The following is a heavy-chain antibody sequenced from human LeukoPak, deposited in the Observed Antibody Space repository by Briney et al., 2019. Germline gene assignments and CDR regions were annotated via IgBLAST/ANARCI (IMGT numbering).Heavy chain of an antibody. CDR2: INPSAGST. D-gene: IGHD3-22*01. J-gene: IGHJ6*02. Sequence: ASVKVSCKASGYTFTSYYIYWVRQAPGQGLEWMGIINPSAGSTNYAQRFQGRLTMTTDTSTSTAYMDLRSLRSDDTVVYYCAREHDNKVRYYNGMDVWGQRTTVTVSS. CDR3: AREHDNKVRYYNGMDV. V-gene: IGHV1-46*01. CDR1: GYTFTSYY.